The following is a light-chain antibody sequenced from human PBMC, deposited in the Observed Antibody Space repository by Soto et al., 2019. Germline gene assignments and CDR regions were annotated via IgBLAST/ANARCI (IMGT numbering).Light chain of an antibody. CDR1: SGDVGGYNF. V-gene: IGLV2-14*01. CDR3: SSYTSSSTLVL. J-gene: IGLJ2*01. Sequence: QSALTQPASVSGSPGQSITISCTGTSGDVGGYNFVSWYQQHPGKAPKLIIYEVSNRPSGVSNRFSGSKSGNTASLTISGLQAEDEADYYCSSYTSSSTLVLFGGGTKLNVL. CDR2: EVS.